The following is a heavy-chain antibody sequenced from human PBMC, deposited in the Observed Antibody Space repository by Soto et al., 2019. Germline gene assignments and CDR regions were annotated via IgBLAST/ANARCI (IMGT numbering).Heavy chain of an antibody. CDR3: AKYYYGSGSYYVDY. CDR1: GFTFSSYA. D-gene: IGHD3-10*01. V-gene: IGHV3-23*01. J-gene: IGHJ4*02. CDR2: ISGSGGST. Sequence: GGSLRLSCAASGFTFSSYAMSWVRQAPGKGLEWVSAISGSGGSTYYADSVKGRFTISRDNSKNTLYLQMNSLRAEDTAVYYCAKYYYGSGSYYVDYWGQGTLVTVSS.